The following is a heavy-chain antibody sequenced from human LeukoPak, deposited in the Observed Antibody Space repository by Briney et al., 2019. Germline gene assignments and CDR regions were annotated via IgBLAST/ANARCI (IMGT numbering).Heavy chain of an antibody. CDR3: AELGITMIGGV. CDR1: GFTFSSYG. CDR2: IRHDGSYK. Sequence: GGSLRLSCAASGFTFSSYGMHWVRQAPGKGLEWVAFIRHDGSYKYYADSVRGRFTISRDNAKNSLYLQMNSLRAEDTAVYYCAELGITMIGGVWGKGTTVTISS. V-gene: IGHV3-30*02. J-gene: IGHJ6*04. D-gene: IGHD3-10*02.